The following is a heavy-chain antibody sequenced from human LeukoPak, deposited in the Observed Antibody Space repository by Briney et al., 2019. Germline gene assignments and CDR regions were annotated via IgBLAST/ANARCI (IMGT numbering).Heavy chain of an antibody. V-gene: IGHV4-61*02. Sequence: SETLSLTCTVSGGSISSGNYYWSWIRQPAGKGLEWIGRIYTSGSTNYNPSLKTRVTMSVDTSKNQFSLKLSSVTATDTAMYFCATQSRDYYDSGSYYNWFDPWGQGTLVTVSS. J-gene: IGHJ5*02. CDR1: GGSISSGNYY. D-gene: IGHD3-10*01. CDR3: ATQSRDYYDSGSYYNWFDP. CDR2: IYTSGST.